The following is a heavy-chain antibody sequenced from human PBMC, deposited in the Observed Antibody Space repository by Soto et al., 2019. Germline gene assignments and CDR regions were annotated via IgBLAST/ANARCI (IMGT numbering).Heavy chain of an antibody. D-gene: IGHD2-2*02. J-gene: IGHJ6*02. V-gene: IGHV3-30-3*01. Sequence: RRLSCVASGFTFSNYVMHWVRQAPGKGLEWVAVISYDGNNKYYAASVKGRFTISRDNSKNTLYLQMNSLRAEDTAIYYCGRALFCTSTSCYIAVIVLGLDVWGQGTTVTVSS. CDR1: GFTFSNYV. CDR2: ISYDGNNK. CDR3: GRALFCTSTSCYIAVIVLGLDV.